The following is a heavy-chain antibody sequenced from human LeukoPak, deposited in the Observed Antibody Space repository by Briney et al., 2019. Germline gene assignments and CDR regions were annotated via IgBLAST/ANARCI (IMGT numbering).Heavy chain of an antibody. Sequence: GGSLRLSCAASGLTFSSYSMNWVRQAPGKGLEWVSSISSSSSYIYYADSVKGRFTISRDNSKNTLYLQMNSLRAEDTAVYYCARDKEEGYFDYWGQGPLVTVSS. CDR3: ARDKEEGYFDY. CDR1: GLTFSSYS. CDR2: ISSSSSYI. V-gene: IGHV3-21*01. J-gene: IGHJ4*02.